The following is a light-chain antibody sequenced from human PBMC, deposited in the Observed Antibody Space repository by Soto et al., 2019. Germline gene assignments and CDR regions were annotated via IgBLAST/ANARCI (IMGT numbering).Light chain of an antibody. V-gene: IGKV1-5*03. Sequence: DIQMTQSPSTLSASVGDRVTITCRASQTISNYLTWYQQRPGKAPKLLIYRSSILQNGVPSRFSGSGSGTEFTLTISSLQPDDFAPYYCQQYYIYATFGQVTRVEI. J-gene: IGKJ1*01. CDR3: QQYYIYAT. CDR1: QTISNY. CDR2: RSS.